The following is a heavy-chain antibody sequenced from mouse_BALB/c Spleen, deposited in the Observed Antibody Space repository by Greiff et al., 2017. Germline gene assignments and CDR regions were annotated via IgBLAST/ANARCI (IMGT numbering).Heavy chain of an antibody. Sequence: EVKLMESGGDLVKPGGSLKLSCAASGFTFSSYGMSWVRQTPDKRLEWVANISSGGSYTYYPDSVKGRFTISRDNAKNTLYLQMSSLKSEDTAMYYCARQGLLFFDYWGQGTTLTVSS. D-gene: IGHD1-1*01. CDR3: ARQGLLFFDY. CDR2: ISSGGSYT. J-gene: IGHJ2*01. CDR1: GFTFSSYG. V-gene: IGHV5-6*01.